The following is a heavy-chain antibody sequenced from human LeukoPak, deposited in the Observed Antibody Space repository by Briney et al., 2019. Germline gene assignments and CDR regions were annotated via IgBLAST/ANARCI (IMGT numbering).Heavy chain of an antibody. CDR1: SYSISSGYY. Sequence: SETLSLTCTVSSYSISSGYYWGWLRQPPGKGLEWIGSIYHSGSTYYNPSLKSRVTISVDTSKNQFSLKLSSVTAADPAVYYGARDTWGDYWGQGTLVTVSS. V-gene: IGHV4-38-2*02. CDR2: IYHSGST. J-gene: IGHJ4*02. CDR3: ARDTWGDY. D-gene: IGHD3-16*01.